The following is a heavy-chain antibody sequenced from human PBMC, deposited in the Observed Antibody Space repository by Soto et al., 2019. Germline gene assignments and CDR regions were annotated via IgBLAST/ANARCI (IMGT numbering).Heavy chain of an antibody. CDR2: INHSGST. CDR1: GGSFSGYY. D-gene: IGHD2-15*01. Sequence: QLQLQQGGAGLLKPSETLSLTCAVYGGSFSGYYCSWIRQPPGKGLSWIGKINHSGSTNYNPSLKSRVTISVDPSKTQFSLKLSCVTDAYTAVYYCARVAPRYFSGGSCYSARAYWGQGTLVTVSS. V-gene: IGHV4-34*01. CDR3: ARVAPRYFSGGSCYSARAY. J-gene: IGHJ4*02.